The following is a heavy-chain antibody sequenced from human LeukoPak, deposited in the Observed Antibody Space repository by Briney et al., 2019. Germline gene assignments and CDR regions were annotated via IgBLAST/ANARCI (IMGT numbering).Heavy chain of an antibody. D-gene: IGHD6-13*01. CDR1: GGSISSSNW. CDR2: IYHSGST. Sequence: SGTLSLTCAVSGGSISSSNWWSWVRQPPGKGLEWIWEIYHSGSTNYNPSLKSRVTISVDKSKNQFSLKLSSVTAADTAVYYCARVLMPAYYSSRFYYYYYMDVWGKGTTVTVSS. J-gene: IGHJ6*03. CDR3: ARVLMPAYYSSRFYYYYYMDV. V-gene: IGHV4-4*02.